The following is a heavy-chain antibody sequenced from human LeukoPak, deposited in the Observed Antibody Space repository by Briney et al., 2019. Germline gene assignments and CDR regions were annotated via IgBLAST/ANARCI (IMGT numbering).Heavy chain of an antibody. J-gene: IGHJ6*02. D-gene: IGHD2-2*03. CDR3: ARLDYNSYSMGV. CDR2: IHYSGTT. Sequence: SETLSLTCTVSGGSISSRSCNWGWIRQPTGKGLEWIGSIHYSGTTYYNPSLKSRVTISVDTSKNQFSLKLSSVTAADTAVYYCARLDYNSYSMGVWGQGTTVTVSS. V-gene: IGHV4-39*01. CDR1: GGSISSRSCN.